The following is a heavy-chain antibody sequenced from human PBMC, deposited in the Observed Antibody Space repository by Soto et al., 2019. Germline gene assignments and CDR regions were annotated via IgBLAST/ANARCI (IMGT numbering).Heavy chain of an antibody. V-gene: IGHV3-23*01. J-gene: IGHJ4*02. CDR1: GFTFSTYT. Sequence: PGESLKISCAASGFTFSTYTMNWVRQAPGTGLEWVSGIGCCSGSGTYYADFVKGRFTISRDNSKNMVFLQMNGLRAEDTAVYYCAKDRQPDGIWTFDSWGQGTPVTVSS. CDR3: AKDRQPDGIWTFDS. D-gene: IGHD3-9*01. CDR2: IGCCSGSGT.